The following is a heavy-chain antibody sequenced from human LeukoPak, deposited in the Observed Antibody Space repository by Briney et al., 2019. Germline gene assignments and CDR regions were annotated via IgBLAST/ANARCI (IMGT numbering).Heavy chain of an antibody. D-gene: IGHD1-14*01. CDR2: INHSGST. Sequence: PSETLSLTCAVYGGSFSCYYWSWIRQPPGKGLEWIGEINHSGSTNYNPSLKSRVTISVDTSKNQFSLKLSSVTAADTAVYYCARVPKLLNHNWFDPWGQGTLVTVSS. V-gene: IGHV4-34*01. J-gene: IGHJ5*02. CDR3: ARVPKLLNHNWFDP. CDR1: GGSFSCYY.